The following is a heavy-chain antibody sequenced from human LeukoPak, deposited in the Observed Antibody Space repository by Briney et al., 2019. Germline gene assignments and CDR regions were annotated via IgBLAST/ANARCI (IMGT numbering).Heavy chain of an antibody. Sequence: SGTLSLTCAVSGGSISSSNWWSWVRQPPGKGLEWIGEIYHSGSTNYNPSLKSRVTTSVDKSRSQLSLKVDSVTAADSAVYYCARDCSGDGCYSRTLAIWGQGTMVIVSS. CDR3: ARDCSGDGCYSRTLAI. V-gene: IGHV4-4*02. CDR2: IYHSGST. D-gene: IGHD2-15*01. J-gene: IGHJ3*02. CDR1: GGSISSSNW.